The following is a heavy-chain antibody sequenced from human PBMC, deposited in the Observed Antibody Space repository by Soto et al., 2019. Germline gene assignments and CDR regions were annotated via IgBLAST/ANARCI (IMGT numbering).Heavy chain of an antibody. Sequence: PSETLSLTCAVSGGSISSGGYSWSWIRQPPGKGLEWIGYIYHSGSTYYNPSLKSRVTISVDRSKNQFSLKLSSVTAADTAVYNCARSSVGYSSGWYTNWFDPWGQGTLVTVSS. CDR2: IYHSGST. CDR3: ARSSVGYSSGWYTNWFDP. J-gene: IGHJ5*02. V-gene: IGHV4-30-2*01. CDR1: GGSISSGGYS. D-gene: IGHD6-19*01.